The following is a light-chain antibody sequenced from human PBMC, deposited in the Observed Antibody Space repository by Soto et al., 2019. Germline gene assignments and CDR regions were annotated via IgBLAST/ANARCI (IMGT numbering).Light chain of an antibody. Sequence: DIQMTQSPSSLSASVGDRVTITCRASQGIRNDLAWYQQKPGKAPKLLIFAASTLVRGVPSRFSGRGSGTEFTLTISSLQADDYATFYCQQYHTDWTFGQGTKVDNK. V-gene: IGKV1-17*01. CDR2: AAS. CDR3: QQYHTDWT. CDR1: QGIRND. J-gene: IGKJ1*01.